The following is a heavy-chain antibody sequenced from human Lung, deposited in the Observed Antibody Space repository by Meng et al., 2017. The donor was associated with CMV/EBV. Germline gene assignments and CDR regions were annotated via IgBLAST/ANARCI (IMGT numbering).Heavy chain of an antibody. V-gene: IGHV4-34*01. Sequence: GSLRLXXAVYGGSFSGYYWSWIRQPPGKGLEWIGEINHSGRTNYNPSLKSRVTISVDTSKNQLSLKLSSVTAADTAVYYCARVGWDYYYYGMDVWGQGTXVTVSS. CDR3: ARVGWDYYYYGMDV. CDR1: GGSFSGYY. D-gene: IGHD2-15*01. CDR2: INHSGRT. J-gene: IGHJ6*02.